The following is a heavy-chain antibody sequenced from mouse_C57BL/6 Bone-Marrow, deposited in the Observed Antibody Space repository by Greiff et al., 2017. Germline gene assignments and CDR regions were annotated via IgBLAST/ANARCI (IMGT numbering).Heavy chain of an antibody. D-gene: IGHD2-3*01. CDR1: GYTFTSYG. V-gene: IGHV1-81*01. CDR2: ICPRSGNT. J-gene: IGHJ2*01. CDR3: ARLGGYFYFDY. Sequence: QVQLQQSGAELARPGASVKLSCKASGYTFTSYGISWVKQRTGQGLEWIGEICPRSGNTSSTEKFKGKATLTADKPSSTAYMELRMLTSEDSAVYFCARLGGYFYFDYWGQGTTLTVSS.